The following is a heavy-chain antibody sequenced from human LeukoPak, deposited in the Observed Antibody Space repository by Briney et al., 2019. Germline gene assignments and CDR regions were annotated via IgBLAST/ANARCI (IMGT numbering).Heavy chain of an antibody. CDR2: ISSSSSYI. D-gene: IGHD2-2*01. CDR1: GFTFSSYS. V-gene: IGHV3-21*01. Sequence: GGSLRLSCAASGFTFSSYSMNWVRQAPGKGLEWVSSISSSSSYIYYADSVKGRFTISRDNSKNTLYLQMNSLRAEDTAVYYCARALCSSTSCHYYYMDVWGKGTTVTVSS. J-gene: IGHJ6*03. CDR3: ARALCSSTSCHYYYMDV.